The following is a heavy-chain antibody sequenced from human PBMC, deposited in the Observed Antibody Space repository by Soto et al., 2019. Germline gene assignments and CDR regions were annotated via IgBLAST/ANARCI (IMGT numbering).Heavy chain of an antibody. CDR2: ISYDGSNK. CDR1: GFIFSTYG. D-gene: IGHD6-25*01. Sequence: QVQLVESGGGVVQPGRSLRLSCAASGFIFSTYGMHWVRQAPGKGLEWVAVISYDGSNKYYADSVKGRFTISRDNSKNTLYLQMNSLRPEDTAVYYCAKDLLRPGRAYGMDVWGQGTTVTVSS. J-gene: IGHJ6*02. CDR3: AKDLLRPGRAYGMDV. V-gene: IGHV3-30*18.